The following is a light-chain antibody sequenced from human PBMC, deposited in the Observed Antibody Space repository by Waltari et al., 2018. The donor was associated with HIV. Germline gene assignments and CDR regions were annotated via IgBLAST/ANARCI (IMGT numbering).Light chain of an antibody. CDR1: QSLFHRSGYNS. CDR2: LGI. Sequence: VTTQSPLFLSVPTRVRALFPCSLSQSLFHRSGYNSLDWYLQKPGQSPQLLIYLGINRASGVPDRFSGSASGTDFILQISRVEAEDVGVYYCMQALQTPHTFGQGTKLEI. CDR3: MQALQTPHT. V-gene: IGKV2-28*01. J-gene: IGKJ2*01.